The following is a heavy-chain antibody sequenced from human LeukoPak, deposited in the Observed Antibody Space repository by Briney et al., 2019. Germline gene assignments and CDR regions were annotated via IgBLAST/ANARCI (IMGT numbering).Heavy chain of an antibody. CDR1: GGSVSTYY. CDR3: ARDIRIVGATLYFDY. CDR2: VHSSGSA. Sequence: PSETLSLTCTVSGGSVSTYYWSWIRQPPGKGLGWIGCVHSSGSATYNPSLKSRVSMSVDTSKNQFSLRLSSVTAADTAMYYCARDIRIVGATLYFDYWGQGTLVTVSS. V-gene: IGHV4-59*02. D-gene: IGHD1-26*01. J-gene: IGHJ4*02.